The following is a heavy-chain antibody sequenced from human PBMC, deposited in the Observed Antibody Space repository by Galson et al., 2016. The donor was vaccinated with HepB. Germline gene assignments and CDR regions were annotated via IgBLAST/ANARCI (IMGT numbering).Heavy chain of an antibody. D-gene: IGHD3-16*02. CDR3: ASVQTFYDYSWGTSRPRYFDY. Sequence: SLRLSCAVSGFAVRSNFMAWVRQAPGRGLEWVSLIYSGGSTYYADSVRGRFTISRDISKNTLFLEMLNLRAEDTAVYYCASVQTFYDYSWGTSRPRYFDYWGQGTLVTVSS. V-gene: IGHV3-53*01. J-gene: IGHJ4*02. CDR2: IYSGGST. CDR1: GFAVRSNF.